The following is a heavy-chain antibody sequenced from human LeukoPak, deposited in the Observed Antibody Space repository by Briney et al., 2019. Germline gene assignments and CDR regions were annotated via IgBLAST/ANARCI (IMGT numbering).Heavy chain of an antibody. CDR3: ARDLLIWPDSFDH. CDR1: GFSFTRYT. J-gene: IGHJ4*02. D-gene: IGHD3/OR15-3a*01. CDR2: ISASTANT. V-gene: IGHV3-21*01. Sequence: PGGSLRLSCAASGFSFTRYTMTWARQTPGKGLEWVSSISASTANTFYADSLKDRFTTSRDNDQNTLYLQMNSLRHEDTAIYYCARDLLIWPDSFDHWGQGVPVTVSS.